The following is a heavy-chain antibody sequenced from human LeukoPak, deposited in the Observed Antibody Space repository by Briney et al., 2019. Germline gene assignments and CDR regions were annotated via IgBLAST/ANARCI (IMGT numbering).Heavy chain of an antibody. CDR2: IYHSGST. CDR3: ARAGVEVSAFDI. Sequence: SQTLSLTCAVSGGSISSGGYSWSWIRQPPGKGLEWIGYIYHSGSTYYNPSLKSRVTISVDRSKNQFSLKLSSVTAADTAVYYCARAGVEVSAFDIWGQGTMVTVSS. D-gene: IGHD2-15*01. J-gene: IGHJ3*02. V-gene: IGHV4-30-2*01. CDR1: GGSISSGGYS.